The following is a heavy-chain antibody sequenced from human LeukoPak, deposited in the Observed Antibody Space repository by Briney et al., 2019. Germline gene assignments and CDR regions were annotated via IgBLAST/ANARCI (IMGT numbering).Heavy chain of an antibody. Sequence: SVKVSCKASGGTFSSYAISWVRQAPGQGLEWMGGIIPIFGTANYALKFQGRVTITADESTSTAYMELSSLRSEDTAVYYCARDNDDSSGALDYWGQGTLVTVSS. CDR1: GGTFSSYA. J-gene: IGHJ4*02. CDR2: IIPIFGTA. CDR3: ARDNDDSSGALDY. V-gene: IGHV1-69*13. D-gene: IGHD3-22*01.